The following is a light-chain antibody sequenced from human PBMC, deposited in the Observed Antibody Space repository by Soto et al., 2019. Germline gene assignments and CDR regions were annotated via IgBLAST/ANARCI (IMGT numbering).Light chain of an antibody. CDR2: DVS. Sequence: QSALTQPASVSGSPGHSITISCTGTSSDVGAYNYVSWYQHHPGKAPKLRIYDVSHRPSGVSDRFAGSKSGNTASLPISGLQAEDEADYYCSSWGGASAPVLFCGGTTLTVL. V-gene: IGLV2-14*03. J-gene: IGLJ3*02. CDR1: SSDVGAYNY. CDR3: SSWGGASAPVL.